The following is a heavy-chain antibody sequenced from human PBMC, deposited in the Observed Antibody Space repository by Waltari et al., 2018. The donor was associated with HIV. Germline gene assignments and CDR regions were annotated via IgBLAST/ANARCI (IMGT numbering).Heavy chain of an antibody. CDR2: INPSNGGT. J-gene: IGHJ4*02. D-gene: IGHD2-2*01. V-gene: IGHV1-2*06. CDR1: GYTFSNYY. CDR3: ARAYCSATGCQIGGY. Sequence: QVQLVQSGAEGKTPGASVEVSCKASGYTFSNYYRHWLRQAPGQGLEWMGRINPSNGGTNYAQSFQGRVTMTRDTSISTAYMELTRLTSDDTAVYYCARAYCSATGCQIGGYWGQGTLVTVSS.